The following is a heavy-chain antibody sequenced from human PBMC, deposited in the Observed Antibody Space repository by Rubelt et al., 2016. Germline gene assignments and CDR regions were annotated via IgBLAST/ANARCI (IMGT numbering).Heavy chain of an antibody. V-gene: IGHV3-23*04. J-gene: IGHJ4*02. D-gene: IGHD4-11*01. CDR1: GFTFSSYA. Sequence: DVQVVESGGGLVQPGGSLRLSCAASGFTFSSYAMNWVRQAPGKGLEWVSTITGGSGTTYYADSVKGRFTISRDNSKNTLYLKMNMLRAEDTAVYYWARGRGTVNTLWELDNWGQGTLVTVSS. CDR3: ARGRGTVNTLWELDN. CDR2: ITGGSGTT.